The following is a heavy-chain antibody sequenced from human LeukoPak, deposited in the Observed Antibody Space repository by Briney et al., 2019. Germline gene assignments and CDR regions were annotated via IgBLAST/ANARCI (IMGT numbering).Heavy chain of an antibody. CDR3: ALGAYGYNFDY. V-gene: IGHV3-30*03. CDR1: GFTFSSYG. CDR2: ISYDGSNK. Sequence: GGSLRLSCAASGFTFSSYGMHWVRQAPGKGLEWVAVISYDGSNKYYADSVKGRLTISRDNSKNTLYLQMNSLRAEDTAVYYCALGAYGYNFDYWGQGTLVTVSS. J-gene: IGHJ4*02. D-gene: IGHD5-24*01.